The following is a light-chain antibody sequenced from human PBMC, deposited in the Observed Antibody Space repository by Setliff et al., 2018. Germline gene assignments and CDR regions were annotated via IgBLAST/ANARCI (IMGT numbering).Light chain of an antibody. Sequence: QSVLTQPPSASGSPGQSVTTSCTGTNSDVGGYSYVSWYQQRPGKAPKLLIYEVSKRPSGVPDRFSGSKSGNTASLTVSGLQAEDEADYYCSSYGGDNNFVFGTGTKVTVL. CDR1: NSDVGGYSY. V-gene: IGLV2-8*01. CDR3: SSYGGDNNFV. J-gene: IGLJ1*01. CDR2: EVS.